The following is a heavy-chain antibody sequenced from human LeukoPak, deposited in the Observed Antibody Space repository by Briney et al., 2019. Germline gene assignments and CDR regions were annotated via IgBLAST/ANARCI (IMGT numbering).Heavy chain of an antibody. CDR1: GITFSSHG. CDR2: IAADGGVK. J-gene: IGHJ3*02. CDR3: AKVAGDTLTGTPENDAFDI. Sequence: GRSLRLSCEASGITFSSHGMDWVRQAPGKGLEWVAVIAADGGVKHYADSVKGRFTLSRDNSKNTLYLQMNSLRAEDTAVYYCAKVAGDTLTGTPENDAFDIWGQGSMVTVSS. V-gene: IGHV3-30*18. D-gene: IGHD3-9*01.